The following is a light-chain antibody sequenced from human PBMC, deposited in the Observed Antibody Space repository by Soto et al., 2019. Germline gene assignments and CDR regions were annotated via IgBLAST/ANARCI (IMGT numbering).Light chain of an antibody. CDR2: EVT. CDR1: SSDVGNYNL. V-gene: IGLV2-23*02. Sequence: QSALTQPASVSGSPGQSITISCTGTSSDVGNYNLVSWYQQHPDKAPKLMNYEVTKRPSGVSNRFSGSKSGNTASLTISGLQAEDEADYYCYSYAGGNTYYVFGTGNKLNVL. J-gene: IGLJ1*01. CDR3: YSYAGGNTYYV.